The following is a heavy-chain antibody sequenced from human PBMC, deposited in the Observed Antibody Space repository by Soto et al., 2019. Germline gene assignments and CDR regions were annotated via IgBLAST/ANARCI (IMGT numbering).Heavy chain of an antibody. D-gene: IGHD5-12*01. J-gene: IGHJ6*02. V-gene: IGHV5-51*01. CDR1: GYTFNTNW. Sequence: ESLKISCKGSGYTFNTNWIGWVRQMPGKGLEWMGIIYPGDSDTRYSPSFQGQVTISADKSISTAYLQWSSLKASDTAMYYCARQVAHGYYFYGMDVWGQGTTVTVSS. CDR3: ARQVAHGYYFYGMDV. CDR2: IYPGDSDT.